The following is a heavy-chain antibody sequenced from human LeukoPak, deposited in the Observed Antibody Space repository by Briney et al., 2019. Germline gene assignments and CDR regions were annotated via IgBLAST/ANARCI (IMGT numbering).Heavy chain of an antibody. J-gene: IGHJ3*02. Sequence: HPGGSLRLSCAASGFTFSSYWMSWVHQAPGKGLEWVANIKQDGSEKYYVDSVKGRFAISRDNAKNSLYLQMNSLRAEDTAVYYCARERGADGSGSIDDAFDIWGQGTMVTVSS. V-gene: IGHV3-7*01. CDR2: IKQDGSEK. CDR1: GFTFSSYW. D-gene: IGHD3-10*01. CDR3: ARERGADGSGSIDDAFDI.